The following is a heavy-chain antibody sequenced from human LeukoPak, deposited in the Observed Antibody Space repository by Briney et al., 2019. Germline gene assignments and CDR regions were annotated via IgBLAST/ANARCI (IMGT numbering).Heavy chain of an antibody. CDR3: ARGREIHGGSDTKLDDY. D-gene: IGHD3-10*01. CDR2: ISPRSGDT. V-gene: IGHV1-2*02. CDR1: GYSFTDYY. J-gene: IGHJ4*02. Sequence: ASVKVSCKASGYSFTDYYMHWVRQAPGQGLEWMGWISPRSGDTGYAQKFQGRVTMTRDTSINTVDMDLSGLTSDDTAVFYCARGREIHGGSDTKLDDYWGQGTLVTVSS.